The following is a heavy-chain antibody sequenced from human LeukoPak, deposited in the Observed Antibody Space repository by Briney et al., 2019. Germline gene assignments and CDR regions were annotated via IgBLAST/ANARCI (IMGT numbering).Heavy chain of an antibody. Sequence: SETLSLTCTVSGGSISSSSYYWGWIRQPPGKGLEWIGSIYYSGSTYYNPSLKSRVTISVDTSKNQFSLKLSSVTAADTAVYYCARLSPPPYYYDSSGYYNYYYYYMDVWGKGTTVTVSS. CDR3: ARLSPPPYYYDSSGYYNYYYYYMDV. CDR2: IYYSGST. D-gene: IGHD3-22*01. J-gene: IGHJ6*03. V-gene: IGHV4-39*01. CDR1: GGSISSSSYY.